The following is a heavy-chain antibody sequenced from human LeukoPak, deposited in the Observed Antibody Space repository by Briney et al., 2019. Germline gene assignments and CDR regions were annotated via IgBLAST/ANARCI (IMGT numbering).Heavy chain of an antibody. D-gene: IGHD2-2*01. CDR3: ARDGVVRPPDCSSTRCPYNYYYYGMDV. V-gene: IGHV1-69*02. CDR2: IIPNLGLA. CDR1: GCTFSSYT. Sequence: SVKVSCKASGCTFSSYTISWVRQDPGQALEWMGRIIPNLGLANYAQKFQRRVTITEDKSTSTAYEERSSLRSEDTAVYHCARDGVVRPPDCSSTRCPYNYYYYGMDVWGQGTTVTVSS. J-gene: IGHJ6*02.